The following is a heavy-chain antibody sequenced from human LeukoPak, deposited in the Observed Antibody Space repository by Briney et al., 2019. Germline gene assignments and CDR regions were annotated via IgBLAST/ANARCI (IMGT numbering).Heavy chain of an antibody. CDR2: INPNSGGT. Sequence: ASVKVSCKASGYTFTGYYMHWVRQAPAQGREWRGRINPNSGGTNYAQKCQGSVTRTRDTSIITAYMELRRLRSDETAVYYCARDPNKYYYDSSGYSYFDSWGQGTLVTVSS. V-gene: IGHV1-2*02. D-gene: IGHD3-22*01. CDR1: GYTFTGYY. J-gene: IGHJ4*02. CDR3: ARDPNKYYYDSSGYSYFDS.